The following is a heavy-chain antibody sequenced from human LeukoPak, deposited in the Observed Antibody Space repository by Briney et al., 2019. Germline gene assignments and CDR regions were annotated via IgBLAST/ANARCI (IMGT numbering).Heavy chain of an antibody. V-gene: IGHV4-34*01. CDR1: GGSLSGYY. J-gene: IGHJ4*02. D-gene: IGHD3-16*01. CDR3: ARLSLYPSGVVDC. CDR2: INHSGST. Sequence: NSSETLSLTCAVYGGSLSGYYWTWIRQPPGKGLEWIGEINHSGSTNYNPSLKSRVTISVDTSKNQFSLKLSSVTAADTAVYYCARLSLYPSGVVDCWGQGTLVTVSS.